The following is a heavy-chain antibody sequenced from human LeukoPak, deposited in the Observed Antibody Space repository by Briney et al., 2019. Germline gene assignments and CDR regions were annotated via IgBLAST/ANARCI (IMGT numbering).Heavy chain of an antibody. J-gene: IGHJ4*02. Sequence: SETLSLTCAVSGGSISSGGYSWSWIRQPPGKGLEWIGYFYYSGSTYYNPSLKTRLTISVDTSKNQFSLKLSSVTAADTAVYYRAREGHDSLYYFDYWGQGTLVTVSS. CDR2: FYYSGST. V-gene: IGHV4-30-4*07. CDR3: AREGHDSLYYFDY. D-gene: IGHD3-22*01. CDR1: GGSISSGGYS.